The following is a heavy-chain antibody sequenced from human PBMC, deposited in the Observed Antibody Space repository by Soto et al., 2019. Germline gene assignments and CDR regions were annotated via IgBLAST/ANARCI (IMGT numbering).Heavy chain of an antibody. D-gene: IGHD3-3*01. CDR2: IGTAGDT. CDR3: AREGPYDDVWSGAYPNDVFDI. Sequence: PGGSLRLSCAASGFTFSSYDMHWVRQATGKGLEWVSAIGTAGDTYYPGSVKGRFTISRDNAKNTLYLEMNSLRVEDTTVYYCAREGPYDDVWSGAYPNDVFDIWGQGTMVTVSS. V-gene: IGHV3-13*04. J-gene: IGHJ3*02. CDR1: GFTFSSYD.